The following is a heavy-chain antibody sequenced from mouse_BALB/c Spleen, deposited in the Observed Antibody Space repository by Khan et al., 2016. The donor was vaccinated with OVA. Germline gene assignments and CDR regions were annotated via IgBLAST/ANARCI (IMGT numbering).Heavy chain of an antibody. J-gene: IGHJ1*01. CDR1: RFTFSGYG. CDR3: ARVYYRYDEGYWYFDV. CDR2: LNSNGGTS. V-gene: IGHV5-6-3*01. Sequence: EVELVESGGGLVQPGGSLKLSCAASRFTFSGYGMSWVRQTPDKRLELVATLNSNGGTSYYPDSVKGRFTISRDNAKNTLHLQMSSLKSEDTAMYYCARVYYRYDEGYWYFDVWGAGTTVTVSS. D-gene: IGHD2-14*01.